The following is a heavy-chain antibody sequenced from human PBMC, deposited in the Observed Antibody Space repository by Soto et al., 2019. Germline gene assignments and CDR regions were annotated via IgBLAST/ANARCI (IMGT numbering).Heavy chain of an antibody. J-gene: IGHJ6*02. V-gene: IGHV5-10-1*01. Sequence: PGESLKISCKGSGYSFTSYWISWVRQMPGKGLEWMGRIDPSDSYTNYSPSFQGHVTISADKSISTAYLQWSSLKASDTAMYYCAGDPHGRERLGETNYYNYDRDVWHQETTVT. CDR2: IDPSDSYT. D-gene: IGHD1-26*01. CDR3: AGDPHGRERLGETNYYNYDRDV. CDR1: GYSFTSYW.